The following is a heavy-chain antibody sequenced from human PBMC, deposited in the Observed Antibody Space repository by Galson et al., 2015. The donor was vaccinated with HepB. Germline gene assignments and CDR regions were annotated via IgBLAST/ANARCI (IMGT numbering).Heavy chain of an antibody. D-gene: IGHD5-24*01. Sequence: SVRVSCEASGGTFSSYAISWARQAPGQGLEWVAGIIGAVGPTRYADSVKGRVTITGDEATDSVYLEMSSLTAEDTSVYYCARSAGYSSSYVNNWGQGTLVTVSS. CDR1: GGTFSSYA. V-gene: IGHV1-69*13. CDR2: IIGAVGPT. J-gene: IGHJ4*02. CDR3: ARSAGYSSSYVNN.